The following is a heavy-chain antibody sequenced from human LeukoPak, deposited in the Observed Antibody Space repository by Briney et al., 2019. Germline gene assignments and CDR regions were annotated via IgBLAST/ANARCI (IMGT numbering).Heavy chain of an antibody. Sequence: PGGSLRLSCAASGFTFDDYAMHWVRQAPGKGLEWVSGISWNSGSIGYADSVKGRFTISRDNAKNSLYLQMNSLRAEDTALYYCAKDRSGYYLGRGVFDYWGQGTLVTASS. D-gene: IGHD3-22*01. J-gene: IGHJ4*02. V-gene: IGHV3-9*01. CDR2: ISWNSGSI. CDR1: GFTFDDYA. CDR3: AKDRSGYYLGRGVFDY.